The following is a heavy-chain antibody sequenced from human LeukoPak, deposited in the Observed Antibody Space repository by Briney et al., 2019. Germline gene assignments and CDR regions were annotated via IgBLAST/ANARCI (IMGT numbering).Heavy chain of an antibody. CDR1: GYTFNSYG. CDR2: ISSNSDNT. J-gene: IGHJ4*02. Sequence: GASVKVSCKATGYTFNSYGISWVRQAPGQGLEWMGWISSNSDNTNYAQKLQGRVTMTTDTSTSTAYMELRSLRSDDTAVYYCARDWGSIKVITDYWGQGTLVTVSS. CDR3: ARDWGSIKVITDY. D-gene: IGHD3-16*01. V-gene: IGHV1-18*01.